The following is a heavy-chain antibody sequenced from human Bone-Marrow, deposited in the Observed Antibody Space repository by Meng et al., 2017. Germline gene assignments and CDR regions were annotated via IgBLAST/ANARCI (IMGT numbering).Heavy chain of an antibody. V-gene: IGHV1-18*04. Sequence: ASVKVSCKASAYTLSSDGFAWVRQAPGQGLEWLGWINTYNGKTDYAQKFQGRITMTTDTFTRTGYMELRSLGSDDTAVYYCATRGNPYLNCWGQGTLVTVSS. CDR3: ATRGNPYLNC. CDR2: INTYNGKT. CDR1: AYTLSSDG. J-gene: IGHJ4*02.